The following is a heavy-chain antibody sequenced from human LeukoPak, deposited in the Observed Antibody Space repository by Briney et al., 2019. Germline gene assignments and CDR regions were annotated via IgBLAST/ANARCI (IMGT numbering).Heavy chain of an antibody. CDR3: ARAYSIGWYYFDY. CDR2: LWSDGSNE. CDR1: GVTFSRYA. V-gene: IGHV3-33*01. J-gene: IGHJ4*02. D-gene: IGHD6-19*01. Sequence: GRSLKGSCAASGVTFSRYAMHWVRQAPGQGLEWVAVLWSDGSNEYYADSVKGRFTISRDNSKNTLYLQMNSLRAEDTAVYHCARAYSIGWYYFDYWGQGTLVTVSS.